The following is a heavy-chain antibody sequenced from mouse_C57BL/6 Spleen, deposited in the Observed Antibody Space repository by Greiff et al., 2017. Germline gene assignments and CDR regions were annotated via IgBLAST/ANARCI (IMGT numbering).Heavy chain of an antibody. D-gene: IGHD1-1*01. J-gene: IGHJ1*03. Sequence: QVQLKQSGPGLVQPSQSLSITCTVSGFSLTSYGVHWVRQSPGKGLEWLGVLWSGGSTDSNAAFISRLSISKDNSKSQVFFKMNSLQADDTAIYYCARSYYGSSHRYFDVWGTGTTVTVSS. CDR3: ARSYYGSSHRYFDV. CDR1: GFSLTSYG. V-gene: IGHV2-2*01. CDR2: LWSGGST.